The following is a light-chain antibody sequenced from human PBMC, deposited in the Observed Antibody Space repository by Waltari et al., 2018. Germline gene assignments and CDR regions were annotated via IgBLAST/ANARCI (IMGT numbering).Light chain of an antibody. CDR1: KLGYKY. V-gene: IGLV3-1*01. Sequence: SYELTQPPSVSVSPGQTALITCSGTKLGYKYPSWYQQKAVQSPLLVISNDRKRPSGIPERFSGSSSGNTATLIISDTQAVDEADYYCQTWDTNTAVTFGGGTTLTVL. J-gene: IGLJ2*01. CDR2: NDR. CDR3: QTWDTNTAVT.